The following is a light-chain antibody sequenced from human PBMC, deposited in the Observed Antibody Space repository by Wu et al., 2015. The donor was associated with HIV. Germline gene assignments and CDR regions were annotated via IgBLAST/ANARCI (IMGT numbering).Light chain of an antibody. V-gene: IGKV3-20*01. Sequence: EIVLTQSPGTLSLSPGERATLSCRASQSISSTYLVWYQQKPGQAPRLLIYGASSRATGIPDRFSGNGSGTDFSLTISRLEPEDVAVYYCQQYGSSPLWTFGQGTKGGNQT. CDR3: QQYGSSPLWT. J-gene: IGKJ1*01. CDR1: QSISSTY. CDR2: GAS.